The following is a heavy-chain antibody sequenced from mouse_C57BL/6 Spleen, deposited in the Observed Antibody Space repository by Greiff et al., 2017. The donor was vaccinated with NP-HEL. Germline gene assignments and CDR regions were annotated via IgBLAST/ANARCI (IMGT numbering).Heavy chain of an antibody. J-gene: IGHJ3*01. Sequence: QVQLQQSGAELVRPGTSVKVSCKASGYAFTNYLIEWVKQRPGQGLEWIGVINPGSGGTNYNEKFKGKATLTADKSSSTAYMQLSSLTSEDSAVYFCARGDCYYLLAYGGQGTLVTVSA. CDR1: GYAFTNYL. D-gene: IGHD2-3*01. V-gene: IGHV1-54*01. CDR3: ARGDCYYLLAY. CDR2: INPGSGGT.